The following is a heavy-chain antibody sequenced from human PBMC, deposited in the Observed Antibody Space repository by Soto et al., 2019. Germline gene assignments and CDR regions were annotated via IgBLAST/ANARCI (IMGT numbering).Heavy chain of an antibody. CDR3: ARDLNRGPRYDYGEPLYFDY. J-gene: IGHJ4*02. CDR1: GYTFTSYY. V-gene: IGHV1-46*03. Sequence: QVQLVQSGAEVKKPGASVKVSCKASGYTFTSYYMHWVRQAPGQGLEWMGIINPSGGSTSYAQKFQGRVTMTRDTSTSTVYMELSSLRSEDTAVYYCARDLNRGPRYDYGEPLYFDYWGQGTLVTVSS. CDR2: INPSGGST. D-gene: IGHD4-17*01.